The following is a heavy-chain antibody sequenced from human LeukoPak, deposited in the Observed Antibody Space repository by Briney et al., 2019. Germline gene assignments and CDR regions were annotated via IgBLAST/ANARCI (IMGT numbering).Heavy chain of an antibody. V-gene: IGHV3-7*03. CDR3: ARDDLWSGYHRGYFDY. D-gene: IGHD3-3*01. J-gene: IGHJ4*02. CDR1: GFTFSSSA. CDR2: IKQDGSEK. Sequence: PGGSLRLSCAASGFTFSSSAMSWVRQAPGKGLEWVANIKQDGSEKYYVDSVKGRLTISRDNAKNSLYLQMNSLRAEDTAVYYCARDDLWSGYHRGYFDYWGQGTLVTVSS.